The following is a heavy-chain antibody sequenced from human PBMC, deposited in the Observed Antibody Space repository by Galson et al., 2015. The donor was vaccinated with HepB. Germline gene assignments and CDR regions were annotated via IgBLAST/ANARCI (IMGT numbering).Heavy chain of an antibody. CDR3: ASLGVVGGYGGTQFDY. D-gene: IGHD3-22*01. J-gene: IGHJ4*02. Sequence: SVKVSCKASGGTFSSYAISWVRQAPGQGLEWMGGIIPIFGTANYAQKFQGRVTITADKSTSTAYMELSSLRSEDTAVYYCASLGVVGGYGGTQFDYWGQGTLVTVSS. CDR1: GGTFSSYA. V-gene: IGHV1-69*06. CDR2: IIPIFGTA.